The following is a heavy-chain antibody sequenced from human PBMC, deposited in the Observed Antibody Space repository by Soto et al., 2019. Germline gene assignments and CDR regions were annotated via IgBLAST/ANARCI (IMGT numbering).Heavy chain of an antibody. CDR3: ARDITIFGVVIPFDY. J-gene: IGHJ4*02. V-gene: IGHV1-18*01. D-gene: IGHD3-3*01. Sequence: GASVKVSCKASGYTFTSYGISWVRQAPGQGLEWMGWISAYNGNTNYAQKLQGRVTMTTDTSTSTAYMELRSLRSDDTALYYCARDITIFGVVIPFDYWGQGTLVTVSS. CDR1: GYTFTSYG. CDR2: ISAYNGNT.